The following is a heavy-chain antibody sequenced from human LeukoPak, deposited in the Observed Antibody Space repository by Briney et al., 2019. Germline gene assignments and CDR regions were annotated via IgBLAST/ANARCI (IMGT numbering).Heavy chain of an antibody. Sequence: SETLSLTCTGSGGSISSSIIYWGWIRQPPGKGLEWIGSTYYSGYTSYNPSLKSRVTISVDTSKNQFSLKLTSVTAADTAVYYCAGLGDGRTFNYWGQGTLVPVSS. V-gene: IGHV4-39*07. J-gene: IGHJ4*02. CDR1: GGSISSSIIY. CDR3: AGLGDGRTFNY. CDR2: TYYSGYT. D-gene: IGHD2-21*01.